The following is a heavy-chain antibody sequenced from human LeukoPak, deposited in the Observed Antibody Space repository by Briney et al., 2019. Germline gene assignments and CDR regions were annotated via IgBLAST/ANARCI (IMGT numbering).Heavy chain of an antibody. CDR3: ARDSITGDNSLDY. CDR1: GFTFSTYG. J-gene: IGHJ4*02. Sequence: GGSLRLSCAASGFTFSTYGMQWVRQVPGKGLEWVAVIVGDGSKAHYADSVRGRFTVSRDNSKNTLYLQMNSLRAEDTAVYYCARDSITGDNSLDYWGRGTLVTVSS. CDR2: IVGDGSKA. D-gene: IGHD7-27*01. V-gene: IGHV3-33*05.